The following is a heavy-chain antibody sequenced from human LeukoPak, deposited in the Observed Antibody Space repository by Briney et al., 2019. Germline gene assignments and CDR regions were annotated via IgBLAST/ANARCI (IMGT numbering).Heavy chain of an antibody. CDR3: AKGSEVVGTYYFDY. J-gene: IGHJ4*02. CDR2: ISSSGSNM. Sequence: PGGSLRLSCAASGFTFSSYEMNWVRQAPGKGLEWVSYISSSGSNMYYADSVKGRFTISRDNAKNSLYLQMNSLRAEDTAVYYCAKGSEVVGTYYFDYWGQGTLVTVSS. V-gene: IGHV3-48*03. D-gene: IGHD2-21*02. CDR1: GFTFSSYE.